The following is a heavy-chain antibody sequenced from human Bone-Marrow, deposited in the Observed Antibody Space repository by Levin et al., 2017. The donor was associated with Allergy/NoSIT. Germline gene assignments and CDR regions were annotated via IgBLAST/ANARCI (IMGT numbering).Heavy chain of an antibody. J-gene: IGHJ3*02. V-gene: IGHV3-48*03. D-gene: IGHD2-15*01. CDR2: ISATASHK. CDR3: ARIRNGYSLGDVSDS. CDR1: GFTFSNYE. Sequence: PGGSLRLSCVVSGFTFSNYEMSWVRQAPGKGLEWVSYISATASHKYYADSVKGRFTVSRDNVKSSMYLDLNALRVGDTAVYYCARIRNGYSLGDVSDSWGHGTMVIVSS.